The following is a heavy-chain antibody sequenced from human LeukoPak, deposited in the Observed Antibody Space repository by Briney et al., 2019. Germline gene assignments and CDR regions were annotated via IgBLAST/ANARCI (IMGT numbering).Heavy chain of an antibody. CDR1: GGSISSYF. CDR2: IYYSGST. Sequence: SETLSLTCTVSGGSISSYFWSWIRQPPGKGLEWIGYIYYSGSTNYNPSLKSRVTISVDTSKNQFSLKLSSVTAADTAVYYCARGASSGWYEWFGYWGQGTLVTVSS. J-gene: IGHJ4*02. V-gene: IGHV4-59*01. CDR3: ARGASSGWYEWFGY. D-gene: IGHD6-19*01.